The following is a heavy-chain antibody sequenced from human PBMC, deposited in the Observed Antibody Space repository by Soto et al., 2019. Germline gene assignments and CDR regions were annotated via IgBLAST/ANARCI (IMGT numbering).Heavy chain of an antibody. Sequence: QVQLVDSGGAVVQPGRSLRLSCTGSGFTFSNYAMHWVRQAPGKGLEWVAIISHDESSKYYAASVKDRFTISRDNSKKTLYLQKNSLGAEDTAVYYCAKGGGDERYCDYWGQGTLVTVSS. CDR1: GFTFSNYA. D-gene: IGHD3-16*01. CDR3: AKGGGDERYCDY. J-gene: IGHJ4*02. CDR2: ISHDESSK. V-gene: IGHV3-30*18.